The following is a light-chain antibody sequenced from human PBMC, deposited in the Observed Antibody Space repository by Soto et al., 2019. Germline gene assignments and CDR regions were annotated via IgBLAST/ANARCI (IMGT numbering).Light chain of an antibody. CDR3: QQYASSPLT. V-gene: IGKV3-20*01. Sequence: EIVLTQSPGTLSLSPGERATLSCRASQSVGRNYLAWYQQKLGQAPRLLIHGASSRATGIPDRFSGSGSGTDFILTISRVEPEDFAVHYCQQYASSPLTFGGGTKVEIK. J-gene: IGKJ4*01. CDR2: GAS. CDR1: QSVGRNY.